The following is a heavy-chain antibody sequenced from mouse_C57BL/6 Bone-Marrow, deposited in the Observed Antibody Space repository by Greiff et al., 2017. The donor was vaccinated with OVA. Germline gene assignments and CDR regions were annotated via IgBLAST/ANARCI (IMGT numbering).Heavy chain of an antibody. V-gene: IGHV1-59*01. Sequence: QVQLQQSGAELARPGTSVKLSCKASGYTFTSYWMHWVKQRPGQGLEWIGVIDPSDSYTNYNQKFKGKATLTVDTSSSTAYMQLSSLTSEDSAVYYCARLGYGNYFDYWGQGTTLTVSS. J-gene: IGHJ2*01. D-gene: IGHD2-10*02. CDR1: GYTFTSYW. CDR2: IDPSDSYT. CDR3: ARLGYGNYFDY.